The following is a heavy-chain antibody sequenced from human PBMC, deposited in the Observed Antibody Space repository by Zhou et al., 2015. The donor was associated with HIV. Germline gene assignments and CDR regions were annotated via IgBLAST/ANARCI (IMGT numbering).Heavy chain of an antibody. D-gene: IGHD2-15*01. Sequence: QVQLVQSGAEVKKPGSSVKVSCKASGGTFSSYTISWVRQAPGQGLEWMGRIIPILGIANYAQKFQGRVTITADKSTSTAYMELSSLRSEDTAVYYCARDLPEFEPRGGRDNWFDPWGQGTLVTVSS. J-gene: IGHJ5*02. CDR1: GGTFSSYT. CDR2: IIPILGIA. V-gene: IGHV1-69*08. CDR3: ARDLPEFEPRGGRDNWFDP.